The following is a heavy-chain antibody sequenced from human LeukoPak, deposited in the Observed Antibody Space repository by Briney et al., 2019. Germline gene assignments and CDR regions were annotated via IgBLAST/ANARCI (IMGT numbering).Heavy chain of an antibody. CDR1: GYTFTSYD. CDR2: MNPNSGNT. Sequence: VASVTVSCKASGYTFTSYDINWVRQAPGQGLEWMGWMNPNSGNTGYAQKFQGRVTITRNTSISTAYMELSSLRSEDTAVYYCARRAVLLWFGEQNYFDYWGQGTLVTVSS. CDR3: ARRAVLLWFGEQNYFDY. D-gene: IGHD3-10*01. J-gene: IGHJ4*02. V-gene: IGHV1-8*03.